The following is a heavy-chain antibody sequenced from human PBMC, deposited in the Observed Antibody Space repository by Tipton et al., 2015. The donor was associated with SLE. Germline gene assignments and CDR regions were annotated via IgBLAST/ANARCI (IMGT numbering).Heavy chain of an antibody. CDR3: ARQEQLWDAFDI. CDR1: GGSISSYY. Sequence: TLSLTCTVSGGSISSYYWSWIRQPPGKGLEWIGYIYYSGSTNYNPSLKSRVTISVDTSKNQFSLKLSSVTAADTAVYYCARQEQLWDAFDIWGQGTMVTVSS. V-gene: IGHV4-59*08. D-gene: IGHD5-18*01. J-gene: IGHJ3*02. CDR2: IYYSGST.